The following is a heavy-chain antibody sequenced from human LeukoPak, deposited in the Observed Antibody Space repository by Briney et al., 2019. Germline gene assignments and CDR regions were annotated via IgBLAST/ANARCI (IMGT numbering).Heavy chain of an antibody. CDR1: GGSFSGYY. Sequence: PSETLSLTCAVYGGSFSGYYWSWIRQPPGKGLEWIGEINHSGSTNYNPSLKSRVTISVDTSKNQFSLKLSSVTAADTAVYYCGRGEFSSSRNFDYWGQGTLVTVSS. D-gene: IGHD6-13*01. J-gene: IGHJ4*02. CDR2: INHSGST. CDR3: GRGEFSSSRNFDY. V-gene: IGHV4-34*01.